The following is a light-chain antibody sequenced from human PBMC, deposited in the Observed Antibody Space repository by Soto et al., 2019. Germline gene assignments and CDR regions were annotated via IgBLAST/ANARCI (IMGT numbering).Light chain of an antibody. CDR3: QQYVSSPRP. CDR1: QSVSSSY. Sequence: VLTQSAGALSLSPGERATLSCRASQSVSSSYLAWYQQKPGQAPRLLIYGASSRATGIPDRFSGSGSGTDFTLTISRLEPEDFAVYYCQQYVSSPRPFGQGPKVDIK. J-gene: IGKJ1*01. V-gene: IGKV3-20*01. CDR2: GAS.